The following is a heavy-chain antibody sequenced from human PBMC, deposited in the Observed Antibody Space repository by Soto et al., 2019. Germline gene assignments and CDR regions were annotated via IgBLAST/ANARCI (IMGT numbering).Heavy chain of an antibody. D-gene: IGHD2-2*01. CDR3: AKGAAPYFSSTSCHPGGGAFDI. Sequence: EVQLLESGGGLVQPGGSLRLSCAASGFTFSSYAMSWVRQAPGKGLEWVSAISGSGGSTYYADSVKGRFTISRDNSKNTRDLQMNSLRAEDTAVYYCAKGAAPYFSSTSCHPGGGAFDIWGQGTMVTVSS. CDR2: ISGSGGST. CDR1: GFTFSSYA. J-gene: IGHJ3*02. V-gene: IGHV3-23*01.